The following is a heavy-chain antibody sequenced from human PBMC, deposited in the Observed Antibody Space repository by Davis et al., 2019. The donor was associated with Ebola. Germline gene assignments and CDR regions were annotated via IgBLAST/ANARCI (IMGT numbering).Heavy chain of an antibody. CDR2: ISGSSSTV. CDR3: TRDQGWVQEWLVPI. V-gene: IGHV3-48*01. J-gene: IGHJ3*02. CDR1: GFTFSSYG. Sequence: GESLKISCAASGFTFSSYGMSWVRQAPGEGLEWVSYISGSSSTVYNADSVKGRFTISRDNSKNTLYLQVNSLRTEDTAVYYCTRDQGWVQEWLVPIWGQGTRVTVSS. D-gene: IGHD6-19*01.